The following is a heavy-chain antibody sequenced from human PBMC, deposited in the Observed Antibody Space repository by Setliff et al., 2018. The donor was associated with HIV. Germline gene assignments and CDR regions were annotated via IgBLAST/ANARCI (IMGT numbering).Heavy chain of an antibody. Sequence: ASVKVSCKASGGTFSSYAISWVRQAPGQGLEWMGWISAYNGNTNYAQKLQGRVTMTTDTSTSTAYMELRSLRSDDTAVYHCARGDTYYHDRSGYVKSALDAFDIWGRGTMVTVSS. J-gene: IGHJ3*02. CDR2: ISAYNGNT. V-gene: IGHV1-18*01. CDR1: GGTFSSYA. D-gene: IGHD3-22*01. CDR3: ARGDTYYHDRSGYVKSALDAFDI.